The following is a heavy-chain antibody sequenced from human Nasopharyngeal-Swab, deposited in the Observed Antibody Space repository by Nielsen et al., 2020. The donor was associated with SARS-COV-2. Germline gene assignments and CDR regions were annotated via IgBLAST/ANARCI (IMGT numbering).Heavy chain of an antibody. J-gene: IGHJ6*02. Sequence: WIRQPPGKGLEWIGEIYHSGSTYYNPSLKSRVTISVDTSKNQVSLNLGSVTAADTAVYYCARDYRGAGYYYYGMDVWGQGTTVTVSS. CDR3: ARDYRGAGYYYYGMDV. CDR2: IYHSGST. D-gene: IGHD1-26*01. V-gene: IGHV4-34*09.